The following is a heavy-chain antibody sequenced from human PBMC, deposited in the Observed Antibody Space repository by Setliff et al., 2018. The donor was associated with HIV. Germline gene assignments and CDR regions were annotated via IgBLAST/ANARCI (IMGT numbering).Heavy chain of an antibody. D-gene: IGHD3-22*01. J-gene: IGHJ4*03. CDR1: GGSISSSSYY. Sequence: PSETLSLTCTVSGGSISSSSYYWGWIRQPPGKGLEWIGYVYYSGTTNYNPSLKSRVSMSVDTSKNQFSLRLSSVTAADTAVYYCARKYLVNVFDYWGKGTTVTVSS. CDR3: ARKYLVNVFDY. CDR2: VYYSGTT. V-gene: IGHV4-61*05.